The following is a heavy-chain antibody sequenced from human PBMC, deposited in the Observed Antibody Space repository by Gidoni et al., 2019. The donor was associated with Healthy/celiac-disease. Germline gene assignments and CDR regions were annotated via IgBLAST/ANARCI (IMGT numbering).Heavy chain of an antibody. V-gene: IGHV4-34*01. CDR3: ARAALGVLRFLDVRNGVIDY. CDR2: INHSGST. Sequence: QVQLQEWGAGRLKPAETRSRTCAVYGGSVSVYYRTWIRQAPARGLEWIGEINHSGSTNYNPSLKSRVTISVDTSKNQFSLTLSSVTAAATAVYYCARAALGVLRFLDVRNGVIDYWGQGTLVTVSS. CDR1: GGSVSVYY. D-gene: IGHD3-3*01. J-gene: IGHJ4*02.